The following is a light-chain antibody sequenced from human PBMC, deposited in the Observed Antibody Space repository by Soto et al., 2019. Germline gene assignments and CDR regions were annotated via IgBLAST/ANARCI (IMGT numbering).Light chain of an antibody. V-gene: IGLV1-40*01. CDR2: GNS. Sequence: QSVLTQPPSVSGAPGQRVTNSCTGSSSNIGAGYDVHWYQQLPGTAPKLLIYGNSNRPSGVPDRFSGSKSGTSASLAITGLQAEDEADYFCQSYDSGLSGYVVFGGGTKLTVL. J-gene: IGLJ2*01. CDR1: SSNIGAGYD. CDR3: QSYDSGLSGYVV.